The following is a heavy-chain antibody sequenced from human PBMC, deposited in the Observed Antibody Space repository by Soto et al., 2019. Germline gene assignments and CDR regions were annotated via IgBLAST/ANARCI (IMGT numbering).Heavy chain of an antibody. D-gene: IGHD6-19*01. V-gene: IGHV4-34*01. J-gene: IGHJ5*02. CDR2: INHSGST. CDR1: GGSISSYY. Sequence: SETLSLTCTVSGGSISSYYWSWIRQPPGKGLEWIGEINHSGSTNYNPSLKSRVTISVDTSKNQFSLKLSSVTAADTAVYYCARTGVAGTGWFDPWGQGTLVTVSS. CDR3: ARTGVAGTGWFDP.